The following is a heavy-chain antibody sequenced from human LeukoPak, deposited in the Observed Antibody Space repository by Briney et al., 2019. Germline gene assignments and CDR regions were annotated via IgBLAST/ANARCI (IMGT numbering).Heavy chain of an antibody. CDR3: ARAPNWNDYFYYGLDV. CDR2: ISSSARTI. Sequence: GGSLRLSCAASGFIFSSYEMNWVRQAPGKGLEWVSYISSSARTIYYADSVKGRFTISRDNAKNSLYLQMNSLRAEDTAVYYCARAPNWNDYFYYGLDVWGQGTTVTVSS. D-gene: IGHD1-20*01. J-gene: IGHJ6*02. CDR1: GFIFSSYE. V-gene: IGHV3-48*03.